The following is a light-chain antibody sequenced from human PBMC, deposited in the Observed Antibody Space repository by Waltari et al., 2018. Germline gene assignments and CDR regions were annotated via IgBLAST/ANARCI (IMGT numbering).Light chain of an antibody. Sequence: QSAPTQPPSASWSPGPAGTISSPGSRHDICGYNYVSWYQNHPGKAPKLIIYDVTKRPSGVPDRFSGSKSGNTASLTVAGRQADDEADYYCSSYGGSNNLLIGGGTKLTVL. J-gene: IGLJ2*01. CDR1: RHDICGYNY. CDR2: DVT. CDR3: SSYGGSNNLL. V-gene: IGLV2-8*01.